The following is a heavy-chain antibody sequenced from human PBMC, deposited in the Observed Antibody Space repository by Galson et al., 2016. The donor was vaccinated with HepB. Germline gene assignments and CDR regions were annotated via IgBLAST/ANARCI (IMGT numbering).Heavy chain of an antibody. J-gene: IGHJ1*01. CDR2: IYHTGST. D-gene: IGHD5-24*01. CDR3: ARPAQRISQFLY. V-gene: IGHV4-39*01. CDR1: GGSISGSGYF. Sequence: SETLSLTCSVTGGSISGSGYFWGWLRQPPGREPEWIASIYHTGSTYYHPSLKSRVRLSVDTSRNQFSLELSSVTAADTAVYFFARPAQRISQFLYWGQGLLVTTSS.